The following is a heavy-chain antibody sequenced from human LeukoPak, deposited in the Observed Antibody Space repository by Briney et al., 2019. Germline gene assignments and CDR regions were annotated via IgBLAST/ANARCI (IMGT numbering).Heavy chain of an antibody. D-gene: IGHD1-1*01. CDR2: IKPDGSEK. CDR3: VRYYTRNAWYFDL. J-gene: IGHJ2*01. CDR1: GFTFTSDW. V-gene: IGHV3-7*01. Sequence: GGSLRLSCAASGFTFTSDWMCWVRQAPGKGLEWVSNIKPDGSEKYYADSVKGQFTVSRDNAKNSLYLQMNSLRAEDTAVYYCVRYYTRNAWYFDLWGRGTLVTVSS.